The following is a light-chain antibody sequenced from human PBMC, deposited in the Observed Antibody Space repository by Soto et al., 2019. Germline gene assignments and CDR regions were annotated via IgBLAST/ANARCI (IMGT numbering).Light chain of an antibody. Sequence: DIQMTQSPSTLSASVGDRVTITCRASQSISSWLAWYQQKQGKAPKLLINKASSLESGVPSRFSGSGSGTEFTLTISSLQPDDFATYYCQHFNSYPWTFGQGTKVEIK. V-gene: IGKV1-5*03. CDR1: QSISSW. J-gene: IGKJ1*01. CDR2: KAS. CDR3: QHFNSYPWT.